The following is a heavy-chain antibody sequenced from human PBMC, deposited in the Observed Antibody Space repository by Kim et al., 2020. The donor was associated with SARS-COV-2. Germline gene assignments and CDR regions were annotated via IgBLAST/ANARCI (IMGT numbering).Heavy chain of an antibody. CDR2: ISSSGSTI. D-gene: IGHD5-18*01. CDR3: AREGYSYGYGY. V-gene: IGHV3-48*03. Sequence: GGSLRLSCAASGFTFSSYEMNWVRQAPGKGLEWVSYISSSGSTIYYADSVKGRFTISRDNAKNSLYLQMNSLRAEDTAVYYCAREGYSYGYGYWGQGTLVTVSS. J-gene: IGHJ4*02. CDR1: GFTFSSYE.